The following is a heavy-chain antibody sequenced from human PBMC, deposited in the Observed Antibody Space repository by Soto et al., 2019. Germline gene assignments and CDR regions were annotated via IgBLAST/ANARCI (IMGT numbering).Heavy chain of an antibody. CDR1: GGSISSYY. D-gene: IGHD3-22*01. J-gene: IGHJ4*02. V-gene: IGHV4-59*01. CDR2: IFYSGST. CDR3: ARERKDYYDSSSYFDY. Sequence: SETLSLTCTVSGGSISSYYWSWIRQPPGKGLEWIGYIFYSGSTNYNPSLKSRVTISVDTSKNQFSLKLSSVTAADTDVYYCARERKDYYDSSSYFDYWGQGTLVPVPQ.